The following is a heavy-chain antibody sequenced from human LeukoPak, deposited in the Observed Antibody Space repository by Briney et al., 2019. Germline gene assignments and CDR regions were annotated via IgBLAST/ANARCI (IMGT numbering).Heavy chain of an antibody. CDR1: GFTFGDYA. V-gene: IGHV3-49*04. D-gene: IGHD5-12*01. CDR2: IRSKAYGGTT. CDR3: TRPDDVDIVATMYY. J-gene: IGHJ4*02. Sequence: GGSLRLSCTASGFTFGDYAMSWVRQAPGKGLEWVGFIRSKAYGGTTEYAASVKGRFTIPRDDSKSIAYLQMNSLKTEDTAVYYCTRPDDVDIVATMYYWGQGTLVTVSS.